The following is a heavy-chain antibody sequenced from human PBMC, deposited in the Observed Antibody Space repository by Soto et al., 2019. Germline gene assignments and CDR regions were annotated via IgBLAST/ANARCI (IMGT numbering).Heavy chain of an antibody. V-gene: IGHV1-18*04. CDR2: ISAYNGNT. D-gene: IGHD2-8*01. J-gene: IGHJ6*02. CDR3: ARDIESVTAKHFFYYYAMDV. CDR1: GYTFTSYG. Sequence: ASVKVSCKASGYTFTSYGISWVRQAPGQGLEWMGWISAYNGNTNYAQNLQGRVSMTTDTSTSTAYMELRGLTFDDTAVYYCARDIESVTAKHFFYYYAMDVWGQGTTVTVSS.